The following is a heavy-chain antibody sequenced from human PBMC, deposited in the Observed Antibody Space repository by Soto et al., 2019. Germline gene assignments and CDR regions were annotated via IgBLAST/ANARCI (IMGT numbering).Heavy chain of an antibody. D-gene: IGHD2-15*01. CDR1: GFTFSSNV. Sequence: PGGSLRLSCAASGFTFSSNVMNWVRQAPGKGLEWVSAISGSGDSTYYAESVKGRFTISRDNSKNTLYLQMNSLRAEDTAVYYCARKNVVVLGNYGFLWGQGTLVTVSS. V-gene: IGHV3-23*01. CDR2: ISGSGDST. J-gene: IGHJ4*02. CDR3: ARKNVVVLGNYGFL.